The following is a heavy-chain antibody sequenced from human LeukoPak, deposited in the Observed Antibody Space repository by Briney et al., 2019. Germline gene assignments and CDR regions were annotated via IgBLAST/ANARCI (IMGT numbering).Heavy chain of an antibody. V-gene: IGHV4-39*07. D-gene: IGHD1-1*01. J-gene: IGHJ4*02. CDR2: INHSGST. CDR1: GGSISSSSYY. Sequence: SETLSLTCTVSGGSISSSSYYWGWIRQPPGKGLEWIGEINHSGSTNYNPSLKSRVTISVDTSKNQFSLKLSSVTAADTAVYYCARGRRLGGNWPLSYWGQGTLVTVSS. CDR3: ARGRRLGGNWPLSY.